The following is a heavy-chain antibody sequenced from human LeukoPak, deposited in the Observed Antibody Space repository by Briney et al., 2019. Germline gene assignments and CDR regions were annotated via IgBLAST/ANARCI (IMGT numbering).Heavy chain of an antibody. CDR1: GYNFTSYW. CDR3: ARPYDSSGYHGDY. Sequence: GESLKISCKGSGYNFTSYWIGWVRQMPGKGLEWMGIIYPGDSDTRYSPSFQGQVTISADKSISTAYLQWSSLKASDTAMYYCARPYDSSGYHGDYWGQGTLATVSS. J-gene: IGHJ4*02. D-gene: IGHD3-22*01. CDR2: IYPGDSDT. V-gene: IGHV5-51*01.